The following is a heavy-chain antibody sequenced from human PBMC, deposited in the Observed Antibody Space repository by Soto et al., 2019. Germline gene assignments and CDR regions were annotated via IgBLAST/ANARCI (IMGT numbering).Heavy chain of an antibody. CDR2: ISGSGGSS. V-gene: IGHV3-23*01. J-gene: IGHJ6*02. D-gene: IGHD6-13*01. Sequence: PGGSLRLSCAAAGFAFSTYAMTWVRQAPGKGLEWVSVISGSGGSSYYAASVKGRFTISGDNSKNTLFLQMNGLRAEDTAVYYCAKVTKRAAAGRYEYYKYGMDVWGQGTTVTVSS. CDR3: AKVTKRAAAGRYEYYKYGMDV. CDR1: GFAFSTYA.